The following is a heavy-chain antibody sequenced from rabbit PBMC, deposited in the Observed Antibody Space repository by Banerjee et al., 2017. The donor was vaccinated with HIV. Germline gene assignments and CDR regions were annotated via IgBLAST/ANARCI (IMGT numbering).Heavy chain of an antibody. CDR1: GFSFSSNYY. CDR3: ARDSGTSFSSYGMDL. Sequence: QEQLEESGGGLVQPEGSLTLTCTASGFSFSSNYYMCWVRQAPGKGLEWIACIDTGSSGFTYFASWAKGRFTISKTSSTTVTLQVTSLTAADTATYFCARDSGTSFSSYGMDLWGPGTLVTVS. V-gene: IGHV1S45*01. D-gene: IGHD8-1*01. J-gene: IGHJ6*01. CDR2: IDTGSSGFT.